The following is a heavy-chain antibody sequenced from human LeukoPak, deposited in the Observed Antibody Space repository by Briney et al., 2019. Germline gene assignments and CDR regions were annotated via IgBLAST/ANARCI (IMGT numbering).Heavy chain of an antibody. CDR2: IIPILGIA. J-gene: IGHJ4*02. CDR1: GATFSSST. D-gene: IGHD6-19*01. CDR3: ARNRAVAGRNLYY. V-gene: IGHV1-69*02. Sequence: SVKVSCKASGATFSSSTISWVRHAPGQGLEWMGRIIPILGIANYAQKFQGRVTITADKSTSTAYMELSSLRAEDTAVYYCARNRAVAGRNLYYWGQGTLVTVSA.